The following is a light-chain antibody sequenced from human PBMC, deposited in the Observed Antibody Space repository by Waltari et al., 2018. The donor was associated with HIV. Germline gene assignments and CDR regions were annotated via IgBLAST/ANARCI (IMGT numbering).Light chain of an antibody. V-gene: IGLV2-14*01. CDR2: EVT. CDR1: SSDVGGYHY. CDR3: SSYSSTNTLGV. J-gene: IGLJ3*02. Sequence: QSALTQPASVSGSPGQSITISCTGASSDVGGYHYVSWYQHPPGKAPKLLIYEVTNRPSGVSNRFSGSKSGNTASLTISGLQPEDEADYYCSSYSSTNTLGVFGGGTILTVL.